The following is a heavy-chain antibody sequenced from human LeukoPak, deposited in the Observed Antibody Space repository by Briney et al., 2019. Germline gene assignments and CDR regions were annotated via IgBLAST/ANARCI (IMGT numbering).Heavy chain of an antibody. CDR3: ARIFWGSTSPFDY. CDR1: GYTFTSYG. V-gene: IGHV1-18*01. Sequence: ASVKVSCKASGYTFTSYGISWVRQAPGQGLEWMGWISAYNGNTNYAQKLQGRVTMTTDTSTSTVYMELRSLRSDDTAVYYCARIFWGSTSPFDYWGQGTLVTVSS. J-gene: IGHJ4*02. D-gene: IGHD7-27*01. CDR2: ISAYNGNT.